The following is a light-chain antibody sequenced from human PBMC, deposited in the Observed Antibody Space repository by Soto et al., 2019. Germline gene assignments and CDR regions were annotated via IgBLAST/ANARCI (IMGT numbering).Light chain of an antibody. CDR1: QSISTY. CDR3: QQSYRTPIT. CDR2: AAS. J-gene: IGKJ5*01. Sequence: DIQLTQSPSPLSASVGDRVAITCLASQSISTYLNWYQQKPGKAPKVLIYAASNLQSGVPPRFSGSGSGKDFTLTINSLQPEDVATYFCQQSYRTPITFGQGTRLEIK. V-gene: IGKV1-39*01.